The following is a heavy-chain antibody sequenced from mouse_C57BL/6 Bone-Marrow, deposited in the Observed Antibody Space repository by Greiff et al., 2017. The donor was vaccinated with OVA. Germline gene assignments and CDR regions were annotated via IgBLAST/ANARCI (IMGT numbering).Heavy chain of an antibody. CDR3: ARGITTVVGYFDV. D-gene: IGHD1-1*01. CDR2: IRNKANGYTT. V-gene: IGHV7-3*01. J-gene: IGHJ1*03. Sequence: EVHLVESGGGLVQPGGSLSLSCAASGFTFTDYYMSWVRQPPGKALEWLGFIRNKANGYTTEYSASVKGRFTISRDNSQSILYLQMNALRAEDSATYYCARGITTVVGYFDVWGTGTTVTVSS. CDR1: GFTFTDYY.